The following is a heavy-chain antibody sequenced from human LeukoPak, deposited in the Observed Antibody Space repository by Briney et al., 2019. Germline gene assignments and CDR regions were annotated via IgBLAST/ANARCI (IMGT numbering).Heavy chain of an antibody. CDR2: IRYDGSNK. CDR3: AKGPLFGELFHWFDP. CDR1: GFTFSSYG. J-gene: IGHJ5*02. D-gene: IGHD3-10*01. Sequence: SGGSLRLSCAASGFTFSSYGMHWVRQAPGKGLEWVAFIRYDGSNKYYADSVKGRFTISRDNSKKTLYLQMNSLRAEDTAVNYCAKGPLFGELFHWFDPWGQGTLVTVSS. V-gene: IGHV3-30*02.